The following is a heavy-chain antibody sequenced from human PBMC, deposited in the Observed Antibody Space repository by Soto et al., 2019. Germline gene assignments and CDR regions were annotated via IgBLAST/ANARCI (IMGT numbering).Heavy chain of an antibody. D-gene: IGHD4-17*01. J-gene: IGHJ4*02. Sequence: PGGSLRLSCAASGFTFSSYAMSWVRQAPGKGLEWVSAISGSGGSTYYADSVKGRFTISRDNSKNTLYLQMNSLRAEDTAVYYCATSPLNYGDYYFDYWGQGTLVTVSS. CDR1: GFTFSSYA. V-gene: IGHV3-23*01. CDR3: ATSPLNYGDYYFDY. CDR2: ISGSGGST.